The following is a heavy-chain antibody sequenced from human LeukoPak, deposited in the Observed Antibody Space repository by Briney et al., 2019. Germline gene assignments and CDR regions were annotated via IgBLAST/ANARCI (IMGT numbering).Heavy chain of an antibody. V-gene: IGHV3-21*01. CDR3: AAGIAATLDY. CDR2: ISSSSSYI. J-gene: IGHJ4*02. D-gene: IGHD6-13*01. CDR1: GFTFSSYR. Sequence: PGGSLRLSCAASGFTFSSYRMNWVRQAPGKGLEWVSSISSSSSYIYYADSVKGRFTISRDNDKNSLYLQKNSLRAEDTAVYYCAAGIAATLDYWGQGTLVTVSS.